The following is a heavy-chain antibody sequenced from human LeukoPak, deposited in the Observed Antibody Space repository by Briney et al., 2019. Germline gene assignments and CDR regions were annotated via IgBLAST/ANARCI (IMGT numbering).Heavy chain of an antibody. V-gene: IGHV5-51*01. J-gene: IGHJ5*02. CDR2: IYPGDSNT. Sequence: GESLKISCKGSGYSFTSYWIGWVRQMPGKGLEWMGIIYPGDSNTRYSPSFQGQVTISADKSISTAYLQWSSLKASDTAMYYCARHKVLGFREASWFDPWGQGTLVTVSS. D-gene: IGHD3-10*01. CDR3: ARHKVLGFREASWFDP. CDR1: GYSFTSYW.